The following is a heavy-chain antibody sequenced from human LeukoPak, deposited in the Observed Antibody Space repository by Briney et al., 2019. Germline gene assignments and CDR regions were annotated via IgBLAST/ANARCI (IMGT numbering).Heavy chain of an antibody. D-gene: IGHD6-19*01. J-gene: IGHJ4*02. CDR3: ASSGWYEGGVY. Sequence: SETLSLTCTVSGGSISNTNYYWGWVRQPPGKGLEWIGTIYYSGSTYYNPSLKSRVTISVDTSKNHFSLKLSSVTAADTAVYYCASSGWYEGGVYWGQGTLVTVSS. CDR2: IYYSGST. CDR1: GGSISNTNYY. V-gene: IGHV4-39*02.